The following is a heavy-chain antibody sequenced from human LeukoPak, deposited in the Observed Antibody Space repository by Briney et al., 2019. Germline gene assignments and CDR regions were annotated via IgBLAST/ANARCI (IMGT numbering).Heavy chain of an antibody. CDR3: ATVYLSRPYYDFWSVGYMDV. CDR1: GFAFSSYE. CDR2: ISSSGSTI. D-gene: IGHD3-3*01. V-gene: IGHV3-48*03. Sequence: GGSLRLSCAASGFAFSSYEMNWVRQAPGKGLEWVSYISSSGSTIYYADSVKGRFTISRDNSKNSLYLQMNSLRTEDTALYYCATVYLSRPYYDFWSVGYMDVWGKGTTVTVSS. J-gene: IGHJ6*03.